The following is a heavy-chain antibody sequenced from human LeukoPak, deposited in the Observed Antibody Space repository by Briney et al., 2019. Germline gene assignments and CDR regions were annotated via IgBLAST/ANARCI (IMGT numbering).Heavy chain of an antibody. V-gene: IGHV3-11*06. CDR2: ISSSSSYT. Sequence: GGSLRLSCAASGFTFSNYAMSWIRQAPGKGLEWVSYISSSSSYTNYADSVKGRFTISRDNAKNSLYLQMNSLRAEDTAVYYCARSGYSYGYRFPDYWGQGTLVTVSS. CDR1: GFTFSNYA. CDR3: ARSGYSYGYRFPDY. J-gene: IGHJ4*02. D-gene: IGHD5-18*01.